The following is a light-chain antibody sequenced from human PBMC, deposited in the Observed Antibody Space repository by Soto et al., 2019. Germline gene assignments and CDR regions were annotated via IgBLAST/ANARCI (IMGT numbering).Light chain of an antibody. V-gene: IGKV1-6*01. CDR3: LQDYNYPWT. Sequence: AIQMTQSPSSLSASVGDRVTITCRASQGIRNELGWYQQKPGKAPKLLIYAASNLQSGVPSRFGGSGSGTDFSLTISSLQPEDFATYYCLQDYNYPWTFGQGTKVEIK. CDR2: AAS. CDR1: QGIRNE. J-gene: IGKJ1*01.